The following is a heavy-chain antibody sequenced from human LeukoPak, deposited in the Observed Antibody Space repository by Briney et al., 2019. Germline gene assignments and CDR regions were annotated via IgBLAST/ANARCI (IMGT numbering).Heavy chain of an antibody. CDR2: INAGNGNT. J-gene: IGHJ3*02. CDR1: GYTFTSYA. D-gene: IGHD1-26*01. CDR3: ARDSRLVGAYAFDI. V-gene: IGHV1-3*01. Sequence: GASVKVSCKASGYTFTSYAMHWVRQAPGQSLEWMGWINAGNGNTKYSQKFQGRVTITRDTSASTAYMELSSLRSEDTAVYYCARDSRLVGAYAFDIWGQGTMVTVSS.